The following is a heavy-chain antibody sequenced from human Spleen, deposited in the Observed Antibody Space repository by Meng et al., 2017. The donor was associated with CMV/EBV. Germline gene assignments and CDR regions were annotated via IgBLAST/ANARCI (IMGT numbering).Heavy chain of an antibody. J-gene: IGHJ6*02. CDR2: INSDGSST. Sequence: GESLKISCAASGFTFSSYWMHWVRQAPGKGLVWVSRINSDGSSTSYADSVKGRFTISRDNAKNTLYLQMNSLRAEDTAVYYCATQIERYCSSTSCSGPPYYYYGMDVWGQGTTVTVSS. CDR1: GFTFSSYW. CDR3: ATQIERYCSSTSCSGPPYYYYGMDV. D-gene: IGHD2-2*01. V-gene: IGHV3-74*01.